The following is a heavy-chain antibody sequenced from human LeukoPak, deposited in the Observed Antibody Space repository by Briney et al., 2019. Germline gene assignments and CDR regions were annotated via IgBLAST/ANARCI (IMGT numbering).Heavy chain of an antibody. CDR1: GGSISSYY. J-gene: IGHJ4*02. V-gene: IGHV4-4*07. CDR2: IYTSGST. D-gene: IGHD6-19*01. CDR3: ARDQGEQWLVHFDC. Sequence: SETLSLTCTVSGGSISSYYWSWIRQPAGKGLEWIGRIYTSGSTNYNPSLKSRVTMSVDTSKNQFSLKLSSVTAADTAVYYCARDQGEQWLVHFDCWGQGTLVTVSS.